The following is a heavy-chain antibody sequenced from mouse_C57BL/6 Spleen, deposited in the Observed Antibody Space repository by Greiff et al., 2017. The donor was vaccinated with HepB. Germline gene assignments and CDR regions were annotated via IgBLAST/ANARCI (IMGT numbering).Heavy chain of an antibody. V-gene: IGHV1-82*01. CDR1: GYAFSSSW. CDR3: AREGTAQAQVY. CDR2: IYPGDGDT. Sequence: QVQLQQSGPELVKPRASVKISCKASGYAFSSSWMNWVKQRPGKGLEWIGRIYPGDGDTNYNGKFKGKATLTAYKSSSTAYMQLSSLTSEDSSVYFFAREGTAQAQVYWGQGTTLTVSS. J-gene: IGHJ2*01. D-gene: IGHD3-2*02.